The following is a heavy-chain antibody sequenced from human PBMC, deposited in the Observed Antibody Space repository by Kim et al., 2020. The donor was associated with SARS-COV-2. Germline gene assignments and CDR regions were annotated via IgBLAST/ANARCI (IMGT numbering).Heavy chain of an antibody. Sequence: GGSLRLSCAASGFTFSTYSMNWVRQAPGKGLEWVSSISRDSDYIYYPDSLKGRFNISRDNAKNSLYLQMNSLRAEDTAVYYCTKNAAAGTADYWGQGTLVPVSS. V-gene: IGHV3-21*04. CDR1: GFTFSTYS. CDR2: ISRDSDYI. J-gene: IGHJ4*02. CDR3: TKNAAAGTADY. D-gene: IGHD6-13*01.